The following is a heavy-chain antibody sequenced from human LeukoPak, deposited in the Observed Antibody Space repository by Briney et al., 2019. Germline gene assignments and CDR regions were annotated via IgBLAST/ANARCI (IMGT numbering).Heavy chain of an antibody. CDR1: GFTFSSHW. CDR3: ARKGLPDY. CDR2: IKQDGSEK. J-gene: IGHJ4*02. Sequence: GGSLRLSCAASGFTFSSHWMSWVRQAPGKGLEWVANIKQDGSEKYYVDSVKGRFTTSRDNAKNSLYLQMNSLRAEDTAVYYCARKGLPDYWGQGTLVTVSS. V-gene: IGHV3-7*01.